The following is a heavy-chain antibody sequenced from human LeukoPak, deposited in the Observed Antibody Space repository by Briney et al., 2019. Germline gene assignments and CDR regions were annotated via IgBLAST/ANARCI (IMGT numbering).Heavy chain of an antibody. V-gene: IGHV5-10-1*01. J-gene: IGHJ4*02. CDR1: GYSFTSYW. D-gene: IGHD5-24*01. CDR2: IDPSDSYT. Sequence: GESLKISCKGSGYSFTSYWITWVRQMPGKGLEWMGMIDPSDSYTTYSPPFQGHVTISVDKSISTAYIQWSSLKASDSAMYYCATTNWLDYWGQGTPVTVSS. CDR3: ATTNWLDY.